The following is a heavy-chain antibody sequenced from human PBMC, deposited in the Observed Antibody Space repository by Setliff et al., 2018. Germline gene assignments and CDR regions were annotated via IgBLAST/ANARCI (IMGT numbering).Heavy chain of an antibody. D-gene: IGHD1-1*01. J-gene: IGHJ3*02. CDR1: GGSFSGYQ. CDR2: INQSGSG. Sequence: ASETLSLTCAVYGGSFSGYQWSWIRQPPGKGLEWFGEINQSGSGDYNPSFKGRVTISVDTSKKQFSLTLRYVTAADTALYYCRQAVVGRDVFDIWGQGTVVTVSS. V-gene: IGHV4-34*01. CDR3: RQAVVGRDVFDI.